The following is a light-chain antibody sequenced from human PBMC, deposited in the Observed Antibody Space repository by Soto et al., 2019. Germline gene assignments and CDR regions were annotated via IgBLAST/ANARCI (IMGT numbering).Light chain of an antibody. CDR1: SSDVGGYNY. Sequence: QSALTQPRSASGSPGQSVTISCTGTSSDVGGYNYVSWYQQHPGKAPKLMICDVNKRPSGVPDRFSGSKSGNTASLTISGLDDEDEAYYYCCSSGSSYIVVFGGGTKVTVL. CDR2: DVN. V-gene: IGLV2-11*01. CDR3: CSSGSSYIVV. J-gene: IGLJ2*01.